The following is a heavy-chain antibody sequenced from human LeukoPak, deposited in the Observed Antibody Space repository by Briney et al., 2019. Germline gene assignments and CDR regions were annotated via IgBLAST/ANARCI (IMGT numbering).Heavy chain of an antibody. D-gene: IGHD5-18*01. Sequence: PSETLSLTCTVSGGSISSSIYYWGWIRQPPGKGLGWIGSIYYSGSTHYNPSLKSRVIISVDTSKNQFSLKLSPVTAADTAVYYCARNHTHEGYGCYFDYWGQGTLITVSS. CDR1: GGSISSSIYY. V-gene: IGHV4-39*01. CDR3: ARNHTHEGYGCYFDY. J-gene: IGHJ4*02. CDR2: IYYSGST.